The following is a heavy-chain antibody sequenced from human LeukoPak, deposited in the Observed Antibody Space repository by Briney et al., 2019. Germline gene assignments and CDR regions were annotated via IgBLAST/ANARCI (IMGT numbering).Heavy chain of an antibody. V-gene: IGHV3-66*01. D-gene: IGHD1-26*01. CDR3: ARVYYSGTYSDAFDI. CDR2: IYSGGST. J-gene: IGHJ3*02. Sequence: GGSLRLSCAASGFTVSSNFMSWVRQAPGKGLEWVSVIYSGGSTYYADSVKGRFTISRGNSKNTLYLQMNSLRAEDTAVYYCARVYYSGTYSDAFDIWGQGTMVTVSS. CDR1: GFTVSSNF.